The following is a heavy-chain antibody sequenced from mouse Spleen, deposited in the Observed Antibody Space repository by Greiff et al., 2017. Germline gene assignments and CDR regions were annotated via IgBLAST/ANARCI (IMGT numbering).Heavy chain of an antibody. J-gene: IGHJ3*01. D-gene: IGHD2-1*01. Sequence: EVKVVESGGGLVKLGGSLKLSCAASGFTFSSYAMSWVRQTPEKRLEWVATISSGGGNTYYPDSVKGRFTISRDNAKNTLYLQMSSLKSEDTAMYYCARQGGNPWFAYWGQGTLVTVSA. CDR3: ARQGGNPWFAY. CDR2: ISSGGGNT. CDR1: GFTFSSYA. V-gene: IGHV5-9*04.